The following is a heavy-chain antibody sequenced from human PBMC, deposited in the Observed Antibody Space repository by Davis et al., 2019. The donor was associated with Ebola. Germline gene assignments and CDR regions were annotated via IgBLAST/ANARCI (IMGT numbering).Heavy chain of an antibody. CDR3: AREVLALGSYGMDV. CDR2: IHPNSGGT. Sequence: ASVKVSCKASGYSFIAYHMYWVRQPPRPGLEWMGRIHPNSGGTDYAQKFQGRVTMTRDTSSSPAYMELSRLRSDDTAVYYCAREVLALGSYGMDVWGKGTTVTVSS. CDR1: GYSFIAYH. J-gene: IGHJ6*04. D-gene: IGHD7-27*01. V-gene: IGHV1-2*06.